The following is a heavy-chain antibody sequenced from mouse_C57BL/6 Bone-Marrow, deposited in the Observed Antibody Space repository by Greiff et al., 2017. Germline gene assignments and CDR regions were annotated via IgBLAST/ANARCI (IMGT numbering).Heavy chain of an antibody. D-gene: IGHD1-1*01. CDR2: IHPNSGST. V-gene: IGHV1-64*01. J-gene: IGHJ3*01. Sequence: VKLQQPGAELVKPGASVKLSCKASGYTFTSYWMHWVKQRPGQGLEWIGMIHPNSGSTNYNEKFKSKATLTVDKSSSTAYMQLSSLTSEDSAVYYCARDYGSSCCFAYWGQGTLVTVSA. CDR3: ARDYGSSCCFAY. CDR1: GYTFTSYW.